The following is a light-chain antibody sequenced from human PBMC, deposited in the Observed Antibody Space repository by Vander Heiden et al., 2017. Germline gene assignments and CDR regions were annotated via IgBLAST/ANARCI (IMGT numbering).Light chain of an antibody. CDR1: KSISSY. V-gene: IGKV1-39*01. CDR3: QQSYSTPYT. J-gene: IGKJ2*01. Sequence: DMQMTQPPSPLSAAVGERVTTTCRASKSISSYLNWYQQQPGAATKLLIDAASSLQSGVPSRCSGSGAGTAFTITISSLQPEDFVTYYCQQSYSTPYTFGQGTKLEIK. CDR2: AAS.